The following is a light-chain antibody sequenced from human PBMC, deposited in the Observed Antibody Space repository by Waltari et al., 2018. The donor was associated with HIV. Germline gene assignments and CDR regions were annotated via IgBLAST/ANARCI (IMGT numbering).Light chain of an antibody. J-gene: IGKJ2*01. CDR3: QQANGFPHT. Sequence: DIQVTQFPSSLPASVGDTVTITCRASESISRFLAWYQQKPGQAPRLLIYDASRLDGGAPSRFRDFGSGTDFTLVISNLQIEDFATYICQQANGFPHTFGQGTKVE. CDR2: DAS. V-gene: IGKV1-12*01. CDR1: ESISRF.